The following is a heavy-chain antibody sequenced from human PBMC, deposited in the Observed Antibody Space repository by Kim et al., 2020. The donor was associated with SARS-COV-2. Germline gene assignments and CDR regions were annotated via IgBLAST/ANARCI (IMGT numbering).Heavy chain of an antibody. J-gene: IGHJ6*02. Sequence: KGRFTISRDNAKNSLHLQMNSLRAEDTALYYCAKSLGYDSSDYYYYGMDVWGQGTTVTVSS. CDR3: AKSLGYDSSDYYYYGMDV. D-gene: IGHD3-22*01. V-gene: IGHV3-9*01.